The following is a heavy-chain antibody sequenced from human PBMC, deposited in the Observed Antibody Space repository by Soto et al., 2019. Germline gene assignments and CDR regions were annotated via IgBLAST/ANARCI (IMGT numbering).Heavy chain of an antibody. V-gene: IGHV3-74*01. CDR3: ARDFQY. J-gene: IGHJ4*02. CDR2: INSDGSST. CDR1: GFTFSTFW. Sequence: EVQLVESGGGLVQPGGSLRLSCEASGFTFSTFWMHWVRQAPGKGLVWVSRINSDGSSTYYADSVRGRVTISRDNAKITLYLQLNRLRPEDTAVYYGARDFQYWGQGTLVTVSS.